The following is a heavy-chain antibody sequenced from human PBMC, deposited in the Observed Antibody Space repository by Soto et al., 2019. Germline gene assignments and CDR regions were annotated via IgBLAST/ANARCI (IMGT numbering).Heavy chain of an antibody. J-gene: IGHJ5*02. D-gene: IGHD3-16*02. CDR1: GYSFTSYW. CDR2: IYLGDSYT. Sequence: GESLKISCKGSGYSFTSYWIGWVRQMPGKGLEWMGIIYLGDSYTNYSPSFQGHVTISADKSISTAYLQWSSLKASDTAMYYCARLLLSRVDFEPWGQGTLVTVSS. V-gene: IGHV5-51*01. CDR3: ARLLLSRVDFEP.